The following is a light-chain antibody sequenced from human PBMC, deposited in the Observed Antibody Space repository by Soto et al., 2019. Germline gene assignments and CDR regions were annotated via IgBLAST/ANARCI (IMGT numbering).Light chain of an antibody. CDR3: QQYGSSPPKT. CDR2: GAA. Sequence: EIVMTQSPATLSVSPGERATLSCRASQSVSSGYLAWFQQKPGQPPRLLIYGAASRATGVPDRFSGSGSGTDFTLTISRLEPEDFAVYYCQQYGSSPPKTFGQGTKVDIK. J-gene: IGKJ1*01. CDR1: QSVSSGY. V-gene: IGKV3-20*01.